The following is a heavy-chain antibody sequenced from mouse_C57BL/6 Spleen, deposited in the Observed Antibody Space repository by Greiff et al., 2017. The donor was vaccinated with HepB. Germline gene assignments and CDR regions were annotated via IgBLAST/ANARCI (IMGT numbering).Heavy chain of an antibody. Sequence: EVKLVESGEGLVKPGGSLKLSCAASGFTFSSYAMSWVRQTPEKRLEWVAYISSGGDYIYYADTVKGRFTISRDNARNTLYLQMSSLKPEDTAMYYCTIGDYYDYDGSRRKVYYAMDYWGQGTSVTVSS. CDR3: TIGDYYDYDGSRRKVYYAMDY. J-gene: IGHJ4*01. V-gene: IGHV5-9-1*02. CDR2: ISSGGDYI. D-gene: IGHD2-4*01. CDR1: GFTFSSYA.